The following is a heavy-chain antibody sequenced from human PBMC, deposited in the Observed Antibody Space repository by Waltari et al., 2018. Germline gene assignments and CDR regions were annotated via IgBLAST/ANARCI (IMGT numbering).Heavy chain of an antibody. CDR2: ISSSSSDI. J-gene: IGHJ4*02. D-gene: IGHD1-26*01. Sequence: EVQLVESGGGLVKPGGSLRLSCAASGFTFSSYSMNWVRQAPGKGLEWVSSISSSSSDIYYADSVNGRFTISEDNAKNSLYLQMNSLRAEDTAVYYCARDITPWELPRGFDYWGQGTLVTVSS. CDR1: GFTFSSYS. CDR3: ARDITPWELPRGFDY. V-gene: IGHV3-21*01.